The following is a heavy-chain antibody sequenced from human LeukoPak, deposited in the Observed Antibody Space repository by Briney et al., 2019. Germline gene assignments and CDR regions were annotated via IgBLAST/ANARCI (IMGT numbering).Heavy chain of an antibody. D-gene: IGHD3-22*01. V-gene: IGHV4-59*12. Sequence: SETLSLTCTVFGGSISGYYWSWIRQPPGKGLEWIGYIYDSGSTNNNPSLKSRVTISVDTSKNQFSLKLSSVTAADTAVYYCARGRRNYYDSSGYYLNYWGQGTLVTVSS. CDR3: ARGRRNYYDSSGYYLNY. CDR2: IYDSGST. J-gene: IGHJ4*02. CDR1: GGSISGYY.